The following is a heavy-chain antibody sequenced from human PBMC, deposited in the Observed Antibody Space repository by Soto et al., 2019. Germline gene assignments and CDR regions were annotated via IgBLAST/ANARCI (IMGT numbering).Heavy chain of an antibody. Sequence: PGGSLRLSCAASGFTVCSNYMSWVRQAPGKGLEWVSVIYSGGSTYYADSVKGRFTISRDNSKNTLYLQMNSLRAEDTAVYYCARDSYSSSWYKYYYYYGMDVWGQGTTVTVSS. J-gene: IGHJ6*02. V-gene: IGHV3-53*01. CDR3: ARDSYSSSWYKYYYYYGMDV. CDR1: GFTVCSNY. CDR2: IYSGGST. D-gene: IGHD6-13*01.